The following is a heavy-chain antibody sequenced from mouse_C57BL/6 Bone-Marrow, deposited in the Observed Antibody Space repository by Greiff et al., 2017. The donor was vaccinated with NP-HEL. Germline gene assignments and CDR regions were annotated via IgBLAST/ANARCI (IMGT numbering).Heavy chain of an antibody. V-gene: IGHV1-69*01. Sequence: QVQLQQPGAELVMPGASVKLSCKASGYTFTSYWMHWVKQRPGQGLEWIGEIDPSDSYTNYNQKFKGKSTLTVDKSSSTAYMQLSSLTSEDSAVYYCARNCGSSYDYWGQGTTLTVSS. CDR3: ARNCGSSYDY. CDR2: IDPSDSYT. CDR1: GYTFTSYW. J-gene: IGHJ2*01. D-gene: IGHD1-1*01.